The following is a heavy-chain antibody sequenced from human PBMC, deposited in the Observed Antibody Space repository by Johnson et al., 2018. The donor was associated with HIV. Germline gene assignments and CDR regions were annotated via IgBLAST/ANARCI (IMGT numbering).Heavy chain of an antibody. V-gene: IGHV3-30-3*01. CDR2: ISYDGSNK. Sequence: QVQLVESGGGVVQPGRSLRLSCAASGFTFSSYAMHWVRQAPGKGLEWVAVISYDGSNKYYADSVKGRFTISRDNSKNTLYLQMNSLRAEDTAVYYLARGVWWELQGDAFDIWGQGTMVTVSS. CDR3: ARGVWWELQGDAFDI. J-gene: IGHJ3*02. D-gene: IGHD1-26*01. CDR1: GFTFSSYA.